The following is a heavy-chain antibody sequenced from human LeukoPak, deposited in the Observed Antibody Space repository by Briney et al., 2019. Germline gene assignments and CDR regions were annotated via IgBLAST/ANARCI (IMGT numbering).Heavy chain of an antibody. CDR3: ARGRWFDP. V-gene: IGHV4-34*01. CDR2: INHSGST. Sequence: SQTLSLTCAVYGGSFSGYYWSWIRQPPGKGLEWIGEINHSGSTNYNPSLKSRVTISVDTSKNQFSLKLSSVTAADTAVYYCARGRWFDPWGQGTLVTVSS. J-gene: IGHJ5*02. CDR1: GGSFSGYY.